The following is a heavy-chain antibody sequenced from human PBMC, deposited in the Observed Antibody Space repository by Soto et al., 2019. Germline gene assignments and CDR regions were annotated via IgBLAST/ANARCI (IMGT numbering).Heavy chain of an antibody. J-gene: IGHJ4*02. D-gene: IGHD1-20*01. Sequence: ASVKVSCKASGYTSTGYYMHWVRQAPGQGLEWMGWINPDSGGTHYAQKFQGWVTMTRDTSVRTAYMELSRLRSDDTAVYYCARAPNWNEWTSPESYYFDYWGQGTLVTVSS. V-gene: IGHV1-2*04. CDR1: GYTSTGYY. CDR2: INPDSGGT. CDR3: ARAPNWNEWTSPESYYFDY.